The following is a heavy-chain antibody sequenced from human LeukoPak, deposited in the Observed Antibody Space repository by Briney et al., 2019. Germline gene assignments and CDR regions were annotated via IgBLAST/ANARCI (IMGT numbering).Heavy chain of an antibody. CDR2: VSTSGST. CDR3: ARKYERFGVYFCDY. D-gene: IGHD3-10*01. V-gene: IGHV4-61*02. J-gene: IGHJ4*02. CDR1: GGSISSGPYY. Sequence: SETLSLTCTVSGGSISSGPYYWSWIQQPAGKGLEWFGRVSTSGSTNYNPSLKSRVTISVDTSKNQFSLRLSSVTAADTAVYYCARKYERFGVYFCDYWGQGTLVTVFS.